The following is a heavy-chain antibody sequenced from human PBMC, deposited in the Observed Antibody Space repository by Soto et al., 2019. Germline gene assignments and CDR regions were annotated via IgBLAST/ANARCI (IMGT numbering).Heavy chain of an antibody. J-gene: IGHJ2*01. CDR3: ARVGGYYYGSYVYWYFDL. D-gene: IGHD3-10*01. CDR1: GGSISSYY. CDR2: IYYSGST. V-gene: IGHV4-59*01. Sequence: QVQLQESGPGLVKPSETLSLTCTVSGGSISSYYWSWIRQPPGNGLEGIGYIYYSGSTNYNPYLSSRVATAVATSKNPFSLKLSSVTAADTAVDYCARVGGYYYGSYVYWYFDLWGRGTLVTVSS.